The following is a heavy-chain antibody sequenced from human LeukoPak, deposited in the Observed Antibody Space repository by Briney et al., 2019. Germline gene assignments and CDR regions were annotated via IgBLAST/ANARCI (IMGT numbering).Heavy chain of an antibody. CDR1: GGSISSYY. Sequence: SETLSLTCTVSGGSISSYYWSWIRQPPGKGLEGIGYIDYSGSTNYNPSLKSRVTISVDTSKHQFSLKLSSVTAADTAVYYCATSPGYSYGNWFDPWGQGTLVTVSS. CDR2: IDYSGST. J-gene: IGHJ5*02. D-gene: IGHD5-18*01. CDR3: ATSPGYSYGNWFDP. V-gene: IGHV4-59*01.